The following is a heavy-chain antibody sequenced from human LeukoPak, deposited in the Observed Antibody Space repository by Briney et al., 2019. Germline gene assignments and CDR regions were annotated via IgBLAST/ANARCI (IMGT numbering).Heavy chain of an antibody. CDR3: AKGRALGYCSSTSCYTNWFDP. CDR2: ISGSGGST. D-gene: IGHD2-2*02. Sequence: PGGSLRLSCAASGFTFSSYAMSWVRQAPGKGLEWVSAISGSGGSTYYADSVKGRFTISRDNSKNTLYLQMNSLRADDTAVYYCAKGRALGYCSSTSCYTNWFDPWGQGTLVTVSS. J-gene: IGHJ5*02. CDR1: GFTFSSYA. V-gene: IGHV3-23*01.